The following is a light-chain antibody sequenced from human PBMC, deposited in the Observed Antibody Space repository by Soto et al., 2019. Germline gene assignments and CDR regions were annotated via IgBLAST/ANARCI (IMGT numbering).Light chain of an antibody. CDR3: QQRSNWPPLT. CDR1: QSVRNL. Sequence: EIVLTQSPVTLSVSPGERATLSCRASQSVRNLLAWYQQKPGQAPRLLIYDASNRATGIPARFSGSGSGTDFTLTISSLEPEDFAVYYCQQRSNWPPLTFGGGTTVDIK. J-gene: IGKJ4*01. CDR2: DAS. V-gene: IGKV3-11*01.